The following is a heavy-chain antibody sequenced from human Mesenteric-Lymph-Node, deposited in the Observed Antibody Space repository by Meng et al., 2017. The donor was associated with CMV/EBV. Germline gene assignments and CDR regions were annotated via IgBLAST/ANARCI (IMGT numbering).Heavy chain of an antibody. CDR2: ISAYNGNT. CDR1: GYTFTSYG. J-gene: IGHJ3*02. Sequence: ASVKVSCKASGYTFTSYGISWVRQAPGQGLEWMGWISAYNGNTNYAQKLQGRVTKTTDTSTSTAYMELRSLRSDDTAVYYCARVYYYDSSGYYSLGAFDIWGQGTMVTVSS. V-gene: IGHV1-18*01. D-gene: IGHD3-22*01. CDR3: ARVYYYDSSGYYSLGAFDI.